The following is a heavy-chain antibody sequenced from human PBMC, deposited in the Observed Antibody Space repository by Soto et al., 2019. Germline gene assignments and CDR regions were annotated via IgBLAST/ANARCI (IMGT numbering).Heavy chain of an antibody. D-gene: IGHD6-25*01. CDR1: GYTFATYD. CDR2: MNPNTGNT. CDR3: ARRKERSGPYYLDS. Sequence: QVQLVQSGAEVKKPGASVKVSCKASGYTFATYDFAWVRQATGQGLEWMGWMNPNTGNTGYAQAFRGRVTMTRNTSITTAYMELSRLRSEDTAVYFCARRKERSGPYYLDSWGQGTLVTVSS. J-gene: IGHJ4*02. V-gene: IGHV1-8*01.